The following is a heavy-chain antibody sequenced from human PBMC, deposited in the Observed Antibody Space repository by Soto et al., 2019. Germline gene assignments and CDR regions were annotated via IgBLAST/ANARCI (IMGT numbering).Heavy chain of an antibody. Sequence: GGSLRLSCAASGFTFSSYAMTWVRQAPGKGLEWVSATSGSGGNTYYADSVKGRFTISRDNSENTLYLQMNSLRAEDTAVYYCARAIDPTYDFWSGYYIEYYYYGMDVWGQGTTVTVSS. CDR1: GFTFSSYA. CDR3: ARAIDPTYDFWSGYYIEYYYYGMDV. D-gene: IGHD3-3*01. V-gene: IGHV3-23*01. CDR2: TSGSGGNT. J-gene: IGHJ6*02.